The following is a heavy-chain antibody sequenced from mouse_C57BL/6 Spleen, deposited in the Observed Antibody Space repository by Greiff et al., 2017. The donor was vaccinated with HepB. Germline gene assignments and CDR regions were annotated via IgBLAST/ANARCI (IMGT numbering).Heavy chain of an antibody. CDR1: GYTFTSYW. D-gene: IGHD1-1*01. CDR3: ARGDYGPFDY. Sequence: QVQLQQPGAELVKPGASVKLSCKASGYTFTSYWMHWVKQRPGQGLEWIGMIHPNSGSTNYNEKFKSKATLTVDKSASTAYMQLSSLTSEDAAVYYCARGDYGPFDYGGQGTTLTVSS. V-gene: IGHV1-64*01. J-gene: IGHJ2*01. CDR2: IHPNSGST.